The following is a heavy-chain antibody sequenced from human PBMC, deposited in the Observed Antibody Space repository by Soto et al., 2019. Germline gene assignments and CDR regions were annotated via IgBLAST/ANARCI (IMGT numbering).Heavy chain of an antibody. CDR2: ISSSSSTI. CDR1: GFSFNSYS. Sequence: GGSLRLSCAAPGFSFNSYSMNWVRQAPGKGLEWVSYISSSSSTIYYADSVKGRFTISRDNAKNSLYLQMNSLRDEDTAVYYCARDRWQWLAGARNNWFDPWGQGTMVTVSS. CDR3: ARDRWQWLAGARNNWFDP. V-gene: IGHV3-48*02. J-gene: IGHJ5*02. D-gene: IGHD6-19*01.